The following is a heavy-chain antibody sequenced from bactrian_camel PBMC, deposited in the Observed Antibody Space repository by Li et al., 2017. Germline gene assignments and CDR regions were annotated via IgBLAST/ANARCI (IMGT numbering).Heavy chain of an antibody. CDR2: IYIRGGVT. CDR3: AASLAFPSFVPGLVAADFDY. D-gene: IGHD1*01. CDR1: GLPDSTNC. Sequence: HVQLVESGGGSVQAGGSLTLSCAASGLPDSTNCMGWFRQTPGKEREGVAGIYIRGGVTYILDSVKGRFTISQDNAKNVVYLQMNSLKPEDTGMYYCAASLAFPSFVPGLVAADFDYWGRGTQVTVS. V-gene: IGHV3S6*01. J-gene: IGHJ6*01.